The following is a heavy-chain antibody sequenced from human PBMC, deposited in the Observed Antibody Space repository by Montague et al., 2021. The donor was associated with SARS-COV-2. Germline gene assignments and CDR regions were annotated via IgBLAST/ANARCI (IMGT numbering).Heavy chain of an antibody. V-gene: IGHV4-4*02. CDR2: IYHSGST. CDR3: ARVHPLWFGELLLDYYYYYGMDV. D-gene: IGHD3-10*01. Sequence: SETLSLTCAVSGGSISSSNWWSWVRQPPGKGLEWIGEIYHSGSTNYNPSLKSRVTISVDKSKNQFSLQLSSVTAAATAVYYCARVHPLWFGELLLDYYYYYGMDVWGQGTTVTGSS. J-gene: IGHJ6*02. CDR1: GGSISSSNW.